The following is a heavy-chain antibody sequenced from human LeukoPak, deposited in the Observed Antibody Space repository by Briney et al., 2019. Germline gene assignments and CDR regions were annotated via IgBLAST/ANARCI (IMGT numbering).Heavy chain of an antibody. CDR3: ARSKGGAFDI. Sequence: ASVKVSCKASGYTFTSYYMHGVRQAPGQGLEWMGIINSSGGSTSYAQKFYGRVTMTRDTSTSTVYMELSSLRSEDTAVYYCARSKGGAFDIWGQGTMVTVSS. J-gene: IGHJ3*02. CDR1: GYTFTSYY. CDR2: INSSGGST. D-gene: IGHD2-15*01. V-gene: IGHV1-46*01.